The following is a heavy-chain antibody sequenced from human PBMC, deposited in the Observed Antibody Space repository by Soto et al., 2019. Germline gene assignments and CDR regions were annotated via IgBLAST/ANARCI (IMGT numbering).Heavy chain of an antibody. CDR3: ARDRVESGYPEYFQH. CDR1: GYTFTTYG. J-gene: IGHJ1*01. D-gene: IGHD3-22*01. Sequence: ASVKVSCKASGYTFTTYGISWVRQAPGQGLEWLGWINTHNGNTNYAQNLQGRVIMTADTSTSTAYMELSSLRSEDTAVYYCARDRVESGYPEYFQHWGQGNLVTVSS. V-gene: IGHV1-18*01. CDR2: INTHNGNT.